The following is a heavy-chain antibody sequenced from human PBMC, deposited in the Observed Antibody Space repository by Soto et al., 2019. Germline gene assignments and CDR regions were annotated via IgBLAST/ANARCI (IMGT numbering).Heavy chain of an antibody. CDR2: IWFDGIKE. J-gene: IGHJ6*02. CDR1: GFDFTTYA. V-gene: IGHV3-33*01. Sequence: LRLSCAVTGFDFTTYAMHWVRQTPDKGLEWVAIIWFDGIKEFYAESVRGRFTISIDTSKNTVFLQMNNVRAEDTALYYCTRATFDVWGQGTTVTVSS. CDR3: TRATFDV.